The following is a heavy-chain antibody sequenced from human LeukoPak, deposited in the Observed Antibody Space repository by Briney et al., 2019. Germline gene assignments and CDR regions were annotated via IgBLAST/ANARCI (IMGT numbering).Heavy chain of an antibody. CDR1: GFTFSSYA. V-gene: IGHV3-30-3*01. J-gene: IGHJ4*02. CDR2: ISYDGSNK. Sequence: PGRSLRLSCAASGFTFSSYAMHWVRQAPGKGLEWVAVISYDGSNKYYADSVKGRFTISRDNSKNTLYLQMNSLRAEDTAVYYCAREIEYSSSSGFDYWGQGTLVTVSS. D-gene: IGHD6-6*01. CDR3: AREIEYSSSSGFDY.